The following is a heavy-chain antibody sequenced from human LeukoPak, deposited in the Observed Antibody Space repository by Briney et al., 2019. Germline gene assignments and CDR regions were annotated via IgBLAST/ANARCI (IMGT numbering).Heavy chain of an antibody. V-gene: IGHV3-7*01. CDR2: IKQDGSTK. J-gene: IGHJ4*02. CDR1: GFTFSNSW. D-gene: IGHD1-26*01. CDR3: ARDTDGSLDY. Sequence: GGSLRLSCAASGFTFSNSWMAWVRQAPGKGLEWVANIKQDGSTKHYADSLKGRVTISRDNPKNSVYVQMNSLRADETAVYYCARDTDGSLDYWGQGILVTVAS.